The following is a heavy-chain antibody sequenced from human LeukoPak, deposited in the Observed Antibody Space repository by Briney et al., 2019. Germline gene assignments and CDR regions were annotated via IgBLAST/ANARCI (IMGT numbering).Heavy chain of an antibody. D-gene: IGHD3-22*01. J-gene: IGHJ6*02. V-gene: IGHV4-39*07. CDR2: IYYSGST. CDR1: GGSISSSSYY. Sequence: SETLSLTCTVSGGSISSSSYYWGWIRQPPGKGLEWIGSIYYSGSTYYNPSLKSRVTISVDTSKNQFSLKLSSVTAADTAVYYCARPLAYDSTNRLYYYYGMDVWGQGTTVTVSS. CDR3: ARPLAYDSTNRLYYYYGMDV.